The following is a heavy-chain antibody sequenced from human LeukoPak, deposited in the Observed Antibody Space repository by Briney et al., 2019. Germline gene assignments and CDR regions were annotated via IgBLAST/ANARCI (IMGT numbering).Heavy chain of an antibody. Sequence: PGGSLRLSCAASGFTFRSYAMSWVRQAPGKGLEWVSAISGSDGNTYYADSVKGRFTISRDNSKNTLYLQMNSLRAEDTAVYYCAKTWYGSGSYYPMFDPWGQGTLVTVSS. CDR2: ISGSDGNT. CDR3: AKTWYGSGSYYPMFDP. J-gene: IGHJ5*02. CDR1: GFTFRSYA. D-gene: IGHD3-10*01. V-gene: IGHV3-23*01.